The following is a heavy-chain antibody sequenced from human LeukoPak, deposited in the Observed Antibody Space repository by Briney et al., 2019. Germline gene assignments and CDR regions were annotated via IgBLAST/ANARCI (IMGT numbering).Heavy chain of an antibody. D-gene: IGHD1-26*01. Sequence: PGGSLRLSCAASGFTFHSYGMSWVRQAPGKGLEWVSYISGGSSIIYYADSVKGRFTISRDDAKNSLYLQMNSLRDEDTAVYYCARDVGAVDYWGQGTLVTVSS. V-gene: IGHV3-48*02. J-gene: IGHJ4*02. CDR2: ISGGSSII. CDR1: GFTFHSYG. CDR3: ARDVGAVDY.